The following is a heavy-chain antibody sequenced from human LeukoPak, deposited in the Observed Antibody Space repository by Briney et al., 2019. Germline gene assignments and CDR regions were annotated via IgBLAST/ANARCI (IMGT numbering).Heavy chain of an antibody. Sequence: GESLKISCKGSGYSFTSYWIGWVRQMPGKGLEWMGIIYPGDSDTRYSPSFQGQVTISADKSISTAYLQWSSLKASDTAMYYCARKAAGIWGANWLDPWGQGTLVTVSS. D-gene: IGHD6-19*01. V-gene: IGHV5-51*01. CDR3: ARKAAGIWGANWLDP. CDR1: GYSFTSYW. CDR2: IYPGDSDT. J-gene: IGHJ5*02.